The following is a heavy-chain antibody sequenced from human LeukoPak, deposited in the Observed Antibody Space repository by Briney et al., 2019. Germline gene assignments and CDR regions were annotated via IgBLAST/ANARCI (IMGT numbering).Heavy chain of an antibody. J-gene: IGHJ4*02. CDR2: ISGSGGST. CDR3: AREGNSGYVGLWYFDY. D-gene: IGHD5-12*01. V-gene: IGHV3-23*01. Sequence: GGSLRLSCAASGFTFSSYAMSWVRQAPGKGLEWVSAISGSGGSTYYADSVKGRFTISRDNSKNTLYLQMNSLRAGDTAVYYCAREGNSGYVGLWYFDYWGQGTLVTVSS. CDR1: GFTFSSYA.